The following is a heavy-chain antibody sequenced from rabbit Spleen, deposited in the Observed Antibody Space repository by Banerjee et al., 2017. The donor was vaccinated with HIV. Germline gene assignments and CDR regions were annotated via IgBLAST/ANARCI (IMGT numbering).Heavy chain of an antibody. CDR1: GFTISSSYY. CDR3: ARDGAGSSYFNL. Sequence: QEQLVESGGGLVKPGASLTLTCKASGFTISSSYYMCWVRQAPGKGLEWIGCIYAGSGGADYARWVNGRFTISRNTNQNTVTLQMTSLTAADTATYFCARDGAGSSYFNLWGPGTLVTVS. CDR2: IYAGSGGA. D-gene: IGHD8-1*01. V-gene: IGHV1S43*01. J-gene: IGHJ4*01.